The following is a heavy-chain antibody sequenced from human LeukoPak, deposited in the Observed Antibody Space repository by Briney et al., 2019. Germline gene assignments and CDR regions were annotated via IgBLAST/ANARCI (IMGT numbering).Heavy chain of an antibody. V-gene: IGHV4-34*01. Sequence: SETLSLTCAVSGGSFSGYYWSWIRQPPGKGLEWFGQINHRGSTNYNPSLKSRVTISVDTSKNQFSLKLSSVTAADTAMYYCASADYGDYPGDDFWGQGTLVTVSS. CDR1: GGSFSGYY. CDR3: ASADYGDYPGDDF. D-gene: IGHD4-17*01. J-gene: IGHJ4*02. CDR2: INHRGST.